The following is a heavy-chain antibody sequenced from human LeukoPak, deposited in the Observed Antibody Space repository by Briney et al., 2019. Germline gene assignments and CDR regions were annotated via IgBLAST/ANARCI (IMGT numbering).Heavy chain of an antibody. J-gene: IGHJ4*02. D-gene: IGHD6-13*01. CDR1: GFTVSSNY. CDR3: VAATPHLDY. V-gene: IGHV3-66*01. CDR2: IYSGGST. Sequence: PGGSLRLSCAASGFTVSSNYMSWVRQAPGKGLEWVSMIYSGGSTYYADSVKGRFTISRDNSKNTLDLQMNSLRAEDTAVYYCVAATPHLDYWGQGTLVTVSS.